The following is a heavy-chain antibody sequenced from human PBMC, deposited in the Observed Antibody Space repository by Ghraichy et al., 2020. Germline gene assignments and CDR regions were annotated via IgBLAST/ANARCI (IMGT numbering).Heavy chain of an antibody. CDR3: ARGQVLVGARLSATQDY. CDR1: GGSFSGYY. V-gene: IGHV4-34*01. CDR2: INHSGST. J-gene: IGHJ4*02. Sequence: SETLSLTCAVYGGSFSGYYWSWIRQPPGKGLEWIGEINHSGSTNYNPSLKSRVTISVDTSKNQFSLKLSSVTAAGTAVYYCARGQVLVGARLSATQDYWGQGTLVTVTS. D-gene: IGHD1-26*01.